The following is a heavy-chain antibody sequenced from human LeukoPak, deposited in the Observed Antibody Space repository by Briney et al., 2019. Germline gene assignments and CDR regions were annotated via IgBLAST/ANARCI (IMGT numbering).Heavy chain of an antibody. CDR1: GYTFSIYN. V-gene: IGHV1-46*01. J-gene: IGHJ4*02. CDR3: AREGVAGTGLDY. D-gene: IGHD6-13*01. CDR2: INPSGGT. Sequence: ASVKVSCKASGYTFSIYNMHWVRQAPGQGLEWMGIINPSGGTSYAQKLQGRITMTRDTSTSTLLMGLSSLRSEDTAVYYCAREGVAGTGLDYWGQGTLVTVSS.